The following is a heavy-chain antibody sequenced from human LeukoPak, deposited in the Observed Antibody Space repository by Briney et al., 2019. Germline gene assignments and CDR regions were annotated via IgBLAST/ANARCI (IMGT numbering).Heavy chain of an antibody. CDR3: AKDPYSYASGRATFDF. D-gene: IGHD3-10*01. CDR1: GFTFSAYD. CDR2: ISFLGSEK. Sequence: GGSLRLSCAASGFTFSAYDMHWVRQAPGKGLEWVALISFLGSEKDYADSVKGRFTISRDNPKNTLYLQMNRLRPDDTAVYYCAKDPYSYASGRATFDFWGQGALVTVSS. V-gene: IGHV3-30*18. J-gene: IGHJ4*02.